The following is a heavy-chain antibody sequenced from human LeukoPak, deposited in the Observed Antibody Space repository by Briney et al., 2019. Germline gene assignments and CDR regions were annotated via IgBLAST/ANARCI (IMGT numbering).Heavy chain of an antibody. D-gene: IGHD3-22*01. Sequence: ASVKVSCKASGYTFTSYGISWVRQAPGQGLEWMGWISAYNGNANYAQKLQGRVTMTTDTSTSTAYMELRSLRSDDTAVYYCARDKKVVITTWCCAFDIWGQGTMVTVSS. J-gene: IGHJ3*02. CDR1: GYTFTSYG. CDR3: ARDKKVVITTWCCAFDI. CDR2: ISAYNGNA. V-gene: IGHV1-18*01.